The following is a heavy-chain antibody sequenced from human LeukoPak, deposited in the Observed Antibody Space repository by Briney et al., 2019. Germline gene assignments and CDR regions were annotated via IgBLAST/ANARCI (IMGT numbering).Heavy chain of an antibody. Sequence: GGSLRLSCAASGFTFSSYAMHWVRQAPGKGLEWVAVISYDGSNKYYADSVKGRFTISRDNSKNTLYLQMNSLRAEDTAVYYCARDRRYWSSTSCPDTGYYYYGMYVWGQGTPVSASS. CDR1: GFTFSSYA. CDR2: ISYDGSNK. CDR3: ARDRRYWSSTSCPDTGYYYYGMYV. V-gene: IGHV3-30-3*01. J-gene: IGHJ6*01. D-gene: IGHD2-2*01.